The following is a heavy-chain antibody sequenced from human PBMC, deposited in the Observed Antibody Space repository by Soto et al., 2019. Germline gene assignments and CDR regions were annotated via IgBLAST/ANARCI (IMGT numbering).Heavy chain of an antibody. CDR1: GFTFSSYA. CDR2: ISGSGGST. Sequence: EVQLLESGGGLVQPGGSLRLSCAASGFTFSSYAMSWVRQAPGKGLEWVSAISGSGGSTYYADSVKGRFTISRDNSKNTLYLQMNSLRAEDTAVYYCAKAARITMVRGVITPDYWGQGTLVTVSS. V-gene: IGHV3-23*01. J-gene: IGHJ4*02. CDR3: AKAARITMVRGVITPDY. D-gene: IGHD3-10*01.